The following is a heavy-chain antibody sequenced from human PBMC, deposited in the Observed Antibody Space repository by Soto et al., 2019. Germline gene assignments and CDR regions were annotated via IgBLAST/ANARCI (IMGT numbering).Heavy chain of an antibody. Sequence: PGGSLRLSCAASEFTFSTYAMAWVRQAPGKGLEWVSTISGSDGKTFYADSVKGRFSISRDTSQSTLYLQMNSLRADDTAMYYCARWSYLDYWGQGTRVTVSS. CDR3: ARWSYLDY. CDR2: ISGSDGKT. CDR1: EFTFSTYA. V-gene: IGHV3-23*01. D-gene: IGHD3-3*01. J-gene: IGHJ4*02.